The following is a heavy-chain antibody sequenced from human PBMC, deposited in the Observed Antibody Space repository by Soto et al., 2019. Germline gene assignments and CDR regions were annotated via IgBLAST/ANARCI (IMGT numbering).Heavy chain of an antibody. D-gene: IGHD2-2*01. CDR1: GFTFSSYG. J-gene: IGHJ4*02. CDR3: ARDGEDIVVVPEKIVRPVVPDY. V-gene: IGHV3-33*01. CDR2: IWYDGSNK. Sequence: PGGSLRLSCAASGFTFSSYGMHWVRQAPGKGLEWVAVIWYDGSNKYYADSVKGRFTISRDNSKNTLYLQMNSLRAEDTAVYYCARDGEDIVVVPEKIVRPVVPDYWGQGTLVTVSS.